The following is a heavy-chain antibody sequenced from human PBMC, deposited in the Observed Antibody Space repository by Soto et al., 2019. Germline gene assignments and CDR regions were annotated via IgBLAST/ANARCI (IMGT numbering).Heavy chain of an antibody. CDR1: GYSFSSYV. CDR2: IHAGTGGT. Sequence: QVHLVQSGAEVKKPGASVKVSCKASGYSFSSYVLHWVRQAPGERPEWMGWIHAGTGGTKYSQVFQGRVAMTRGTSATTAYIELNSLRSEDTAVYFCARGPYGSGGSELDHWGQGTLVTVSS. J-gene: IGHJ4*02. D-gene: IGHD3-10*01. CDR3: ARGPYGSGGSELDH. V-gene: IGHV1-3*01.